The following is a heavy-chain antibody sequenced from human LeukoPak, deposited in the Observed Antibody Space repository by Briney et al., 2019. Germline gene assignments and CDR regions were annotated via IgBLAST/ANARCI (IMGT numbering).Heavy chain of an antibody. D-gene: IGHD2/OR15-2a*01. Sequence: GGSLRLSCAASGFTFSPYWMHWVRQAPGKGLVWVSHINTDGSSTTYTDSVKGRFTISRDNAKSTLYLLMNSLRAEDTAVYYCARDSNYGMDVWGQGTTVTVSS. V-gene: IGHV3-74*01. CDR1: GFTFSPYW. CDR2: INTDGSST. J-gene: IGHJ6*02. CDR3: ARDSNYGMDV.